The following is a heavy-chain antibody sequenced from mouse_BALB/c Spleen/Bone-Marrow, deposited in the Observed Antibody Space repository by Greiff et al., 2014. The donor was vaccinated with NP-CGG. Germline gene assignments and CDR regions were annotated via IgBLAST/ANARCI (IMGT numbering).Heavy chain of an antibody. CDR2: IYPGDGDT. V-gene: IGHV1-80*01. D-gene: IGHD1-1*02. CDR3: ARSTSTMDY. Sequence: VKLQESGAELVRPGSSLKISCKASGYAFSSYWMNWVKQRPGQGLEWIGQIYPGDGDTNYNGKFKGKATLTADKSSSTAYMQLSSLTSGDSAVYFCARSTSTMDYWGQGTTLTVSS. J-gene: IGHJ2*01. CDR1: GYAFSSYW.